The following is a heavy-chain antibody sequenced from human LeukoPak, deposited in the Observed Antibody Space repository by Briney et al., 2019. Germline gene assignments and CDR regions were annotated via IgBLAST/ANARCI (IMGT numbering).Heavy chain of an antibody. CDR1: GFTFSSYS. J-gene: IGHJ6*04. Sequence: PGGSLRLSCAASGFTFSSYSMNWVRQAPGKGLEWVSSISSSSSYIYYADSVKGRFTISRDNAKNSLYLQMNSLRAEDTAVYYCAREHVCSSTSCSYYYYYGMDVWGKGTTVTVSS. CDR3: AREHVCSSTSCSYYYYYGMDV. CDR2: ISSSSSYI. V-gene: IGHV3-21*01. D-gene: IGHD2-2*01.